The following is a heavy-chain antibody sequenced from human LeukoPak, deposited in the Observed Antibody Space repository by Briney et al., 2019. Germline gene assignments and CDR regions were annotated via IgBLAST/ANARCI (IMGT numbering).Heavy chain of an antibody. CDR2: IYYSGST. CDR1: GGSISSYY. V-gene: IGHV4-59*12. CDR3: ARDQLSYAEGAFDI. Sequence: SETLSLTCTVSGGSISSYYWSWIRQPPGKGLEWIGYIYYSGSTNYNPSLKSRVTISVDTSKNQFSLKLSSVTAADTAVYYCARDQLSYAEGAFDIWGQGTMVTVSS. D-gene: IGHD2-8*01. J-gene: IGHJ3*02.